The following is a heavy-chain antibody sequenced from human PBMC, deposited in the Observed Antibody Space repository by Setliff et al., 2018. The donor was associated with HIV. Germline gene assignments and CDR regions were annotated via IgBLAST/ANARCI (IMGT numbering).Heavy chain of an antibody. Sequence: TLSLTCTVSGDSVSSRSYYWSWIRQPPGKGPEWIGYIYYSGSTNYNPSLKSRVTMSVDTSKNQFSLKLNSVTAADTAVYYCARETNASGSLTAYWYFDLWGRGTLVTVSS. V-gene: IGHV4-61*01. CDR1: GDSVSSRSYY. CDR3: ARETNASGSLTAYWYFDL. J-gene: IGHJ2*01. CDR2: IYYSGST. D-gene: IGHD3-10*01.